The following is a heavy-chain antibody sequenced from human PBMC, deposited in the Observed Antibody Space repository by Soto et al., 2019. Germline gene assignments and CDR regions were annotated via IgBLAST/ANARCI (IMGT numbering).Heavy chain of an antibody. Sequence: QVQLVQSGAEVKKPGASVKVSCKTSGYTFTNHGINWVRQAPGQGLAWMGWINPYNATFNYAKKLQGRVPITTDTFTSSAYMDLRSLTSVVTAVYYCARERVAGIWGDAFDIWGQGTMVTVSS. D-gene: IGHD3-16*01. CDR2: INPYNATF. CDR3: ARERVAGIWGDAFDI. CDR1: GYTFTNHG. V-gene: IGHV1-18*04. J-gene: IGHJ3*02.